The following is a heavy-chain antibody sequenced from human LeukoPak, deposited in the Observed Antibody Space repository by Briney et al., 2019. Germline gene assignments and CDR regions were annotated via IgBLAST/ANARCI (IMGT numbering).Heavy chain of an antibody. Sequence: GRSLRLSCAASGFTFSSYGMHWVRQAPGKGLEWVAVIWYDGSNKYYADSVKGRFTTPRDNSKNTLYLQMNSLRAEDTAVYYCARGAAAAGFDYWGQGTLVTVSS. D-gene: IGHD6-13*01. CDR1: GFTFSSYG. V-gene: IGHV3-33*01. CDR2: IWYDGSNK. CDR3: ARGAAAAGFDY. J-gene: IGHJ4*02.